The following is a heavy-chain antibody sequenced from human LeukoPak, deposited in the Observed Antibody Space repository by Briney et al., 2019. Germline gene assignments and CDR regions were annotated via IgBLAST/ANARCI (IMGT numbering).Heavy chain of an antibody. CDR2: IWNDGSNK. D-gene: IGHD4-11*01. CDR3: ARPFGNYGWFDP. J-gene: IGHJ5*02. CDR1: GFTFSSYG. Sequence: GALRLSCTASGFTFSSYGMHWVRQAPGKGLEWVAVIWNDGSNKYYADSVKGRFTISKDNSKNTVYLQMNSLRAEDTAVYYCARPFGNYGWFDPWGQGTLVTVSS. V-gene: IGHV3-33*03.